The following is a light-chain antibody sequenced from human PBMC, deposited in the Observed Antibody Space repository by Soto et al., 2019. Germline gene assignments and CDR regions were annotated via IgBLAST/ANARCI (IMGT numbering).Light chain of an antibody. CDR3: QMYKNWPPRYA. J-gene: IGKJ2*01. Sequence: EIVMTQSAATLSVSPGERATLSCRASQSVDNSLAWYQKTPGQPPRLLIYAASTRATDTPVRFSGSGFGTEFTLTISSLQSEDFAGYYCQMYKNWPPRYAFGPGTKVDIK. V-gene: IGKV3-15*01. CDR2: AAS. CDR1: QSVDNS.